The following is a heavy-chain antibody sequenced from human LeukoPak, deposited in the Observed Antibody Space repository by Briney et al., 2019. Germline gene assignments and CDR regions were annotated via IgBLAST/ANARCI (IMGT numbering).Heavy chain of an antibody. CDR3: ARDGTDIVVVPAALNWFDP. CDR2: ISAYNGNT. D-gene: IGHD2-2*01. Sequence: GASVKVSCKASGYTFTSYGISWVRQAPGQGLEWLGWISAYNGNTNYAQKLQGRVTMTTDTSTSTAYMELRSLRSDDTAVYYCARDGTDIVVVPAALNWFDPWGQGTLVTVSS. CDR1: GYTFTSYG. J-gene: IGHJ5*02. V-gene: IGHV1-18*01.